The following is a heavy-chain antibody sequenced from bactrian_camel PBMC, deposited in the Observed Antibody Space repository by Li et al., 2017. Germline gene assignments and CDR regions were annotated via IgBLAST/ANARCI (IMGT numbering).Heavy chain of an antibody. J-gene: IGHJ6*01. Sequence: HVQLVESGGGLVQPGGSLRLSCAASGFTLSTVSMYWVRQAPGKGLEWVSASDAAGTTYYLDSVKDRFTISRDNAKSTLYLQMSSLKTEDTAMYYCAKSGGNSWFTFGSWGQGTQVTVS. D-gene: IGHD6*01. CDR3: AKSGGNSWFTFGS. V-gene: IGHV3S1*01. CDR2: SDAAGTT. CDR1: GFTLSTVS.